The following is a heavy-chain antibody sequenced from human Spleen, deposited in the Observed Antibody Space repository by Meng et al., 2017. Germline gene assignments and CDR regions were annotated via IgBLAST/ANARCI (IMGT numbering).Heavy chain of an antibody. J-gene: IGHJ4*02. CDR3: ARGPTTMAHDFDY. CDR1: GGSISSTNW. V-gene: IGHV4-4*02. D-gene: IGHD4-11*01. CDR2: IYHSGST. Sequence: VRVQGPGPGLGKPSGTLSLTGAVSGGSISSTNWWSWVRQPPGKGLEWIGEIYHSGSTNYNPSLKSRVTISVDTSQNNLSLKLSSVTAADSAVYYCARGPTTMAHDFDYWGQGTLVTVSS.